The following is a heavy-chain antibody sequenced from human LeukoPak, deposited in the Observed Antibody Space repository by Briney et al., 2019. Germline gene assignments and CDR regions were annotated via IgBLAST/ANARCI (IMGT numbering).Heavy chain of an antibody. V-gene: IGHV3-30*04. J-gene: IGHJ4*02. CDR2: ISYDGSNK. CDR1: GFTFSSYA. Sequence: GGSLRLSCAAPGFTFSSYAMHWVRQAPGKGLEWVAVISYDGSNKYYADSVKGRFTISRDNSKNTLYLQMNSLRAEDTAVYYCARDRRDYWGQGTLVTVSS. CDR3: ARDRRDY.